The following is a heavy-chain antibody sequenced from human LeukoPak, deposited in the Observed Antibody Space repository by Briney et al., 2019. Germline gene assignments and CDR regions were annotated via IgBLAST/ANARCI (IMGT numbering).Heavy chain of an antibody. V-gene: IGHV1-46*01. J-gene: IGHJ4*02. CDR2: INPSGGST. CDR3: AKDRQTNYYGSGSYIV. CDR1: GYTFTSYY. Sequence: GASVKVSCKASGYTFTSYYMHWVRQAPGQGLEWMGIINPSGGSTSYAQKFQGRVTMTRDMSTSTVYMELSSLRAEDTAVYYCAKDRQTNYYGSGSYIVWGQGTLVTASS. D-gene: IGHD3-10*01.